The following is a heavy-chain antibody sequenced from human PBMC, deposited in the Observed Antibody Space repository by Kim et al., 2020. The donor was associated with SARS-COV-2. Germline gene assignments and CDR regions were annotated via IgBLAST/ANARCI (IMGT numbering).Heavy chain of an antibody. CDR2: IRSKAYGGTT. J-gene: IGHJ4*02. CDR1: GFTFGDYA. D-gene: IGHD3-10*01. Sequence: GGSLRLSCTASGFTFGDYAMSWFRQAPGKGLEWVGFIRSKAYGGTTEYAASVKGRFTISRDDSKSIAYLQMNSLKTEDTAVYYCTRDRYYGSGSYYSGIDYWGQGTLVTVSS. CDR3: TRDRYYGSGSYYSGIDY. V-gene: IGHV3-49*03.